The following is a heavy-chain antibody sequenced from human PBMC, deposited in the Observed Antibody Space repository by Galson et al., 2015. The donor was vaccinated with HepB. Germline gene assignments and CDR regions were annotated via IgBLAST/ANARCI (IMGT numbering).Heavy chain of an antibody. J-gene: IGHJ5*01. CDR3: ARVRANNWFDY. CDR1: GYTFSSYD. Sequence: SVKVSCKASGYTFSSYDINWVRQATGQGLEWMGWLNPNRGDSGYAKKFQGRVTMTRSTSTGTAYMGLSSLTSEDTAVYYCARVRANNWFDYWGQGTLVTVSS. V-gene: IGHV1-8*01. CDR2: LNPNRGDS.